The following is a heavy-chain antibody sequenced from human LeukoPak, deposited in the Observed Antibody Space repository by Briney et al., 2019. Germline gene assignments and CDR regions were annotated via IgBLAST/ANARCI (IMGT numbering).Heavy chain of an antibody. Sequence: GESLKICCKGSGYSFTSYWIGWVRQMPGKGLERMGIIYPGDSDTRYSPSFQGQVTISADKSISTAYLQWSSLKASDTAMYYCARQEVPAASTYYFDYWGQGTLVTVSS. J-gene: IGHJ4*02. CDR2: IYPGDSDT. D-gene: IGHD2-2*01. CDR1: GYSFTSYW. CDR3: ARQEVPAASTYYFDY. V-gene: IGHV5-51*01.